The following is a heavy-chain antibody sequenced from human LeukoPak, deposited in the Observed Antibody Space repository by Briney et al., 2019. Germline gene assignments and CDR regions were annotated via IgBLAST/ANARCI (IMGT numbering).Heavy chain of an antibody. Sequence: ASVKVSCKASGYTFINFGSSWVRQAPGQGLEWMGWISTNNDDTYYAQKVQGRVTLTTDTSTQTVYMELRSLRSDDTAVYFCARDSPTAGSGYPSRKINYPYYFDYWGQGTLVTVSS. CDR1: GYTFINFG. CDR2: ISTNNDDT. CDR3: ARDSPTAGSGYPSRKINYPYYFDY. J-gene: IGHJ4*02. D-gene: IGHD3-22*01. V-gene: IGHV1-18*01.